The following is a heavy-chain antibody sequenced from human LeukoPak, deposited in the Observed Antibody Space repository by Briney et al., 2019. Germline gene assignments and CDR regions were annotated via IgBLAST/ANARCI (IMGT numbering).Heavy chain of an antibody. Sequence: ASVKVSCKASGYTFTSYDINWVRQATGQGLEWMGWINPNSGNTGYAQKFQGRVTMTRNTSISTAYMELSSLRSEDTAVYYCARVAFHDYGDYNWFDPWGQGTLVTVSS. CDR2: INPNSGNT. CDR3: ARVAFHDYGDYNWFDP. V-gene: IGHV1-8*01. D-gene: IGHD4-17*01. J-gene: IGHJ5*02. CDR1: GYTFTSYD.